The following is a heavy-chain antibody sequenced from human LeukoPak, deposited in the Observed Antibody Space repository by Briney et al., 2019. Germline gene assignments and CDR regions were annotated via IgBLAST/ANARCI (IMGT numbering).Heavy chain of an antibody. CDR3: AEKYSSSDAFDI. J-gene: IGHJ3*02. D-gene: IGHD6-6*01. V-gene: IGHV1-69*05. CDR1: GGTFSSYA. CDR2: IIPIFGTA. Sequence: ASVKVSCKASGGTFSSYAISWVRQAPGQGLEWMGGIIPIFGTANYAQKFQGRVTITTDESTSTAYMELSSLRSEDTAVYYCAEKYSSSDAFDIWGQGTMVTVSS.